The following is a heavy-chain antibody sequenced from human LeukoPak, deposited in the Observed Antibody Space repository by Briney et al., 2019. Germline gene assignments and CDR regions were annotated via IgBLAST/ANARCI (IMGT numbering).Heavy chain of an antibody. CDR3: ARDIKGQYQDAFDI. J-gene: IGHJ3*02. CDR2: INSDGSST. D-gene: IGHD2-2*01. CDR1: GFTFSSYW. V-gene: IGHV3-74*01. Sequence: SGGSLRLSCAASGFTFSSYWMHWVRQAPGKGLVWVSRINSDGSSTSYADSVKGRFTISRGNAKNSVYLQMNSLRAEDTAVYYCARDIKGQYQDAFDIWGQGTMVTVSS.